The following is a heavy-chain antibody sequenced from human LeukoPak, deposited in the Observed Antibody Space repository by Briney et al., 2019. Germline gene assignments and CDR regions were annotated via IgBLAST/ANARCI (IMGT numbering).Heavy chain of an antibody. Sequence: ASVKVSCKASGYTFTGYYIYWVWQAPGQGPEWMGYINPNTGGTKYAQIFQDRVTMTRDTSISTAYMELSRLRSDDTAVYYCARVRDGNTVDFDYWGQGTLVTVSS. CDR2: INPNTGGT. CDR1: GYTFTGYY. CDR3: ARVRDGNTVDFDY. D-gene: IGHD5-24*01. V-gene: IGHV1-2*02. J-gene: IGHJ4*02.